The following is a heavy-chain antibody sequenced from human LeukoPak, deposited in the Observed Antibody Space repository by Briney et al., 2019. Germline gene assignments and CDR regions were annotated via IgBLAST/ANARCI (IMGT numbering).Heavy chain of an antibody. CDR2: LSYDGSNN. Sequence: PGRSLRLSCAASGFTFSSFGMHWVRQAPGKGLEWVAVLSYDGSNNCYADSVKGRFTISRDNSKNTLYLQMNSLRAEDTAVYYCAKDASTVTLHADYWGQGTLVTVSS. V-gene: IGHV3-30*18. CDR1: GFTFSSFG. CDR3: AKDASTVTLHADY. D-gene: IGHD4-17*01. J-gene: IGHJ4*02.